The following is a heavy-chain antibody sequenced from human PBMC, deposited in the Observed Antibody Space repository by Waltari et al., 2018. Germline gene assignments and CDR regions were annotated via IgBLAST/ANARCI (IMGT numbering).Heavy chain of an antibody. CDR3: AKDRGSGRIYFDS. CDR1: GFTFSHFA. V-gene: IGHV3-23*01. CDR2: IRGSGGNS. J-gene: IGHJ4*02. Sequence: VQLLESGGDLIQPGGSLRLSCAASGFTFSHFAMTWVRQAPGKGLDWVSSIRGSGGNSYYTDSVTGRFTISRDNSENTLYLHMNSLRAEDSAIYYCAKDRGSGRIYFDSWGRGTLVAVSS. D-gene: IGHD3-10*01.